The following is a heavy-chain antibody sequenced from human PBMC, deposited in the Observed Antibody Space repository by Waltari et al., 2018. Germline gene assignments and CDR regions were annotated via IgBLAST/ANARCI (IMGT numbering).Heavy chain of an antibody. CDR2: MGSGGQR. CDR3: VTVRGGV. D-gene: IGHD3-10*01. J-gene: IGHJ6*02. Sequence: EVQLVESGGGLIQPGGSLRLSCAASDFIVNSGFMSWVRQAPGGGVGGGVRQARGRGGESACPMGSGGQRQYADSVKGRFTISRDNSKNTLDLQMDSLRAEDTAVYYCVTVRGGVWGQGTTVTVS. CDR1: DFIVNSGF. V-gene: IGHV3-53*02.